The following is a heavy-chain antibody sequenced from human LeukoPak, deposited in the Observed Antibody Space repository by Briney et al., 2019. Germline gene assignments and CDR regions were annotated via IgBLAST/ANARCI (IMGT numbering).Heavy chain of an antibody. D-gene: IGHD5-24*01. Sequence: GGSLRLSCAASGFTFSSYAMHWVRQAPGKGLEWVALISYDGSNKYYADSVKGRFTISRDNAKNTLYLQMNSLRAEDTAVYYCAGQRWLQSDFDYWGQGTLVTVSS. J-gene: IGHJ4*02. CDR1: GFTFSSYA. V-gene: IGHV3-30*04. CDR3: AGQRWLQSDFDY. CDR2: ISYDGSNK.